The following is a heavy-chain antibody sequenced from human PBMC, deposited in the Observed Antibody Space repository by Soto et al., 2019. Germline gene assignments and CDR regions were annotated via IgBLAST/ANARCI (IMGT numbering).Heavy chain of an antibody. J-gene: IGHJ4*02. V-gene: IGHV3-30*18. Sequence: GGSLRLSCAASGFTFSAYGIHWVRQAPGKGLEWVAVISHDGSNTNYADSVKGRFTFSRDNSKDTVYLQMNSLRAEDTAVYYCAKDWRDGSAYLPDYWGQGTLVTVSS. CDR2: ISHDGSNT. CDR3: AKDWRDGSAYLPDY. D-gene: IGHD3-22*01. CDR1: GFTFSAYG.